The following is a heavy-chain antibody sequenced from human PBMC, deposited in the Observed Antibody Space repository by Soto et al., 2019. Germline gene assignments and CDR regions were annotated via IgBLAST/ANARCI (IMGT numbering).Heavy chain of an antibody. CDR1: GFTVSSNY. Sequence: EVQLVETGGGLIQPGGSLRLSCAASGFTVSSNYMSWVRQAPGKGLGWVSVIYSGGSTYYADSVKGRFTISRDNSKNTLYLQMNSLRAEDTAVDYCARDRGRDYFYGMDVWGQGTTVTVSS. J-gene: IGHJ6*02. V-gene: IGHV3-53*02. CDR2: IYSGGST. CDR3: ARDRGRDYFYGMDV.